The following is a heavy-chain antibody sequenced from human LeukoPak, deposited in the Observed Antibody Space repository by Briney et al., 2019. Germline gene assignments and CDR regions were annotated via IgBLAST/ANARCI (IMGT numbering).Heavy chain of an antibody. CDR2: VHLDGRT. CDR1: GGSVTSTNW. D-gene: IGHD6-19*01. Sequence: PSETLSLTCGVSGGSVTSTNWWTWVRQPPGKGPEWIGEVHLDGRTNYNPSLKSRLTMSVDLSENHISLKLTSVTAADTSVFYCARGRGSSSGWGHYYYSMDVWGLGTTVTVSS. V-gene: IGHV4-4*02. CDR3: ARGRGSSSGWGHYYYSMDV. J-gene: IGHJ6*03.